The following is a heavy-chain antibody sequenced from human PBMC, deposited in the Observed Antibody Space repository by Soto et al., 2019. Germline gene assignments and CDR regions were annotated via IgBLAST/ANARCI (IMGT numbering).Heavy chain of an antibody. CDR1: GFTFGDYA. J-gene: IGHJ4*02. CDR2: IRSKAYGGTT. D-gene: IGHD6-19*01. V-gene: IGHV3-49*03. Sequence: GGSLRLSCTASGFTFGDYAMSWFRQAPGKGLEWVGFIRSKAYGGTTEYAASVKGRFTISRDDSKSIAYLQMNSLKTEDTAVYYCTRVPTRQWLGITLDYWGQGTLVTVSS. CDR3: TRVPTRQWLGITLDY.